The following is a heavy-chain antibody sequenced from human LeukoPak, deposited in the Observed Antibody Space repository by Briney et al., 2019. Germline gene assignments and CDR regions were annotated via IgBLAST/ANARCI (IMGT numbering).Heavy chain of an antibody. CDR1: GFTFSSYE. V-gene: IGHV3-48*03. CDR3: ARSSGYDYKTGYFDY. CDR2: ISTSGNT. Sequence: TGGSLRLSCATSGFTFSSYEMNWVRQAPGKGLGWVSHISTSGNTYYADSVKGRFTISRDNAKNTLYLQMNSLRAEDTAVYYCARSSGYDYKTGYFDYWGQGTLVTVSS. D-gene: IGHD5-12*01. J-gene: IGHJ4*02.